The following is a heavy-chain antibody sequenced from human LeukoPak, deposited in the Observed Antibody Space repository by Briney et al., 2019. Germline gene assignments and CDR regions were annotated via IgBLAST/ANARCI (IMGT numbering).Heavy chain of an antibody. CDR2: IYYCGST. Sequence: SETLSLTCTVSGGSISSYYWNWIRQPPGKGLEWIGYIYYCGSTNYNPSLKSRVTISVDTSKNQFSLKLSSVTAADTAVYYCARGGWYPESFQHWGQGALVTVSS. V-gene: IGHV4-59*01. CDR3: ARGGWYPESFQH. D-gene: IGHD6-19*01. J-gene: IGHJ1*01. CDR1: GGSISSYY.